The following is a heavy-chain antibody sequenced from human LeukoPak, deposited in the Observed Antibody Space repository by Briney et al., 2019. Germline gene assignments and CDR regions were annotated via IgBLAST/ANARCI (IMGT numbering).Heavy chain of an antibody. CDR2: IYYSGTT. J-gene: IGHJ5*02. Sequence: PSETLSLTCTVSGGSISSYYWSWIRQPPGKGLEWIGYIYYSGTTNYNPSLKSRVTISVDTSKNQFSLKLSSVAAADTAVYYCAGRRITIFGVVRRLFDPWGQGTLVTVSS. CDR3: AGRRITIFGVVRRLFDP. V-gene: IGHV4-59*12. D-gene: IGHD3-3*01. CDR1: GGSISSYY.